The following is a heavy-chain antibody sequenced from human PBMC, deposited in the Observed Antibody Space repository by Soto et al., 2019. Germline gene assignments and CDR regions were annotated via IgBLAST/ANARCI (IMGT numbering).Heavy chain of an antibody. V-gene: IGHV1-69*02. J-gene: IGHJ3*02. CDR3: ARSCSGGSCYSGAAFDI. CDR1: GGTFSSYT. CDR2: IIPILGIA. D-gene: IGHD2-15*01. Sequence: SVKVSCKASGGTFSSYTISWVRQAPGQGLEWMGRIIPILGIANYAQKFQGRVTITADKSTSTAYMELSSLRSEDTAVYYCARSCSGGSCYSGAAFDIWGQGTMVTVSS.